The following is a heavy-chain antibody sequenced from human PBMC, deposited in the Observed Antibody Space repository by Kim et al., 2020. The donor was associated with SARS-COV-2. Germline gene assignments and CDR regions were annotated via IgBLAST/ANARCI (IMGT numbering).Heavy chain of an antibody. V-gene: IGHV3-23*01. Sequence: GGSLRLSCAASGFTFSSYAMSWVRQAPGKGLEWVSAISGSGGSTYYADSVKGRFTISRDNSMNTLYLQMNSLRAEDTAVYYCAKDLPRRYCSSTSCPYYYGMDVWGQGTTVTVSS. CDR3: AKDLPRRYCSSTSCPYYYGMDV. D-gene: IGHD2-2*01. CDR2: ISGSGGST. CDR1: GFTFSSYA. J-gene: IGHJ6*02.